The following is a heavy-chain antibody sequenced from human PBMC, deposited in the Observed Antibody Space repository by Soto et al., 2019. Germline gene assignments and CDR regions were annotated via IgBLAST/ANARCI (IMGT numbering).Heavy chain of an antibody. D-gene: IGHD3-10*01. CDR3: ARCYGSGSSYYYYYGMDV. Sequence: SETLSLTCAFSCGSIISSNWWSWVRQPPGKGLEWIGEIYHSGSTNYNPSLKSRVTISVDKSKNQFSLKLSSVTAADTAVYYCARCYGSGSSYYYYYGMDVWGQGTTVTVSS. CDR2: IYHSGST. J-gene: IGHJ6*02. V-gene: IGHV4-4*02. CDR1: CGSIISSNW.